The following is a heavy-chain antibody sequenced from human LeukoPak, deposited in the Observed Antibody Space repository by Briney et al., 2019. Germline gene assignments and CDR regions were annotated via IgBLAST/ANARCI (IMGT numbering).Heavy chain of an antibody. J-gene: IGHJ4*02. D-gene: IGHD3-10*01. V-gene: IGHV3-43*02. Sequence: PGGSLRLSCAASGFTFDDYAMHWVRQSPGKGLEWVSLISGDGGSTYYADSVKGRFTISRDNSKNSLYLQVNSLRTEDTALYYCAKVAYGQLGLFDYWGQGTLVTVSS. CDR1: GFTFDDYA. CDR2: ISGDGGST. CDR3: AKVAYGQLGLFDY.